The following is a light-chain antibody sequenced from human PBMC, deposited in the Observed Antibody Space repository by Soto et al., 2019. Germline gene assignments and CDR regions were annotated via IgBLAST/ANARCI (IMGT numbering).Light chain of an antibody. CDR2: GAS. V-gene: IGKV3-15*01. CDR3: QQDYNWPRT. CDR1: ENIYTN. J-gene: IGKJ5*01. Sequence: IVMTQSPATLSLSPGERATLSCRASENIYTNLAWYQQKPGQAPRLLFYGASTRATGLPARFSGTGSGTEFTLTINSLQAEDSAVYYCQQDYNWPRTFGQGTRLEIK.